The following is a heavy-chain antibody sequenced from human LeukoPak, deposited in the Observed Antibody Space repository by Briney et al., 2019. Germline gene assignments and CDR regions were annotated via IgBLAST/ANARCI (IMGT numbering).Heavy chain of an antibody. Sequence: GGSLRLSCAASGFTFSDYYMSWLRQAPGKGLEWVSHISSSGSTRYYADSVKGRFTISRDNAKNSLYLQMNSLRAEDTAVYYCARTAYYYDSSGYDDAFDIWGQGTMVTVSS. CDR3: ARTAYYYDSSGYDDAFDI. CDR1: GFTFSDYY. CDR2: ISSSGSTR. D-gene: IGHD3-22*01. J-gene: IGHJ3*02. V-gene: IGHV3-11*01.